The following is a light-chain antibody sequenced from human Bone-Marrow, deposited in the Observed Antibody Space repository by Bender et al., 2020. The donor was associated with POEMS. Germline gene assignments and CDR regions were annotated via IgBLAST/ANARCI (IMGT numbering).Light chain of an antibody. V-gene: IGLV2-23*02. Sequence: QSALTQPASVSGSPGQSVTISCTGTSNDIGSFDHVSWFQQHPGKVPSLIIYEVNQRPSGVSNRFSGSKSANTASLTISGLQAADEADYYCCSYAGRITFAVFGGGTKLTVL. CDR3: CSYAGRITFAV. CDR2: EVN. J-gene: IGLJ2*01. CDR1: SNDIGSFDH.